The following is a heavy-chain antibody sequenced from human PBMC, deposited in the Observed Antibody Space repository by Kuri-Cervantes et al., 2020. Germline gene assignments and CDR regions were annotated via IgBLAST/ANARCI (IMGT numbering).Heavy chain of an antibody. J-gene: IGHJ6*03. V-gene: IGHV1-18*01. CDR1: GYTFTSYG. Sequence: ASVKVSCKASGYTFTSYGISWVRQAPGQGLEWMGWISAYNGNTNYAQKLQGRVTMTTDTSTSTAYVELRSLRSDDTAVYYCAALGYCSGGSCYGYYYYYMDVWGKGTTVTVSS. CDR3: AALGYCSGGSCYGYYYYYMDV. D-gene: IGHD2-15*01. CDR2: ISAYNGNT.